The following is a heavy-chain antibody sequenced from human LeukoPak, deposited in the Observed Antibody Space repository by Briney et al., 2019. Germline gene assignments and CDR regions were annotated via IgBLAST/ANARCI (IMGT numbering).Heavy chain of an antibody. Sequence: SETLSLTCTVSGGSISSSDFYWGWIRQSPEKGLEGIGNIYFSGVTYFSPSLKSRVTLFLDTSKNQFSLKLRSVTAADTAVYYCARVGYCSSTMCYGTFYYYMDVWGKGTTVTVSS. V-gene: IGHV4-39*01. J-gene: IGHJ6*03. CDR1: GGSISSSDFY. CDR3: ARVGYCSSTMCYGTFYYYMDV. CDR2: IYFSGVT. D-gene: IGHD2-2*01.